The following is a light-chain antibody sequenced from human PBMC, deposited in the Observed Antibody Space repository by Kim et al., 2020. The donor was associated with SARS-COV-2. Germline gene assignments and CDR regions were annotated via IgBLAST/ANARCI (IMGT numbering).Light chain of an antibody. V-gene: IGLV3-1*01. Sequence: VSPGQTASITCSGDKLGDKYTSWYQQKPGQSPVLVIYQDTKRPSGIPERFSGSNSGNTATLTISGTQAMDEADYYCQAWDSSTVVFGTGTKVTVL. CDR1: KLGDKY. CDR2: QDT. CDR3: QAWDSSTVV. J-gene: IGLJ1*01.